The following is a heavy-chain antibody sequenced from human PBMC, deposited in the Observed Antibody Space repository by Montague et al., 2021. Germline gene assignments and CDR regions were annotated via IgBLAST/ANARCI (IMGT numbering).Heavy chain of an antibody. J-gene: IGHJ6*03. CDR3: ARRGGNMVRGDKGYMDV. D-gene: IGHD3-10*01. Sequence: SETLSLTCAVYGGSFSGYYWSWIRQPPGKGLEWTGEINHSGSTNYTPSLKSRVTIPVGTSKNQFSLKLSSVTAADTAVYYCARRGGNMVRGDKGYMDVWGKGTTVTVSS. V-gene: IGHV4-34*01. CDR2: INHSGST. CDR1: GGSFSGYY.